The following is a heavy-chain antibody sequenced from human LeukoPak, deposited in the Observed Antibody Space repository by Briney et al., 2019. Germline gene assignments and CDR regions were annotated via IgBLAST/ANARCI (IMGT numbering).Heavy chain of an antibody. Sequence: ASVKVSCKVSGYTLTELSMHWVRQAPGKGLEWMGGFDPEDGETIYAQKFQGRVTMTEVTSTDTAYMELSSLRSEDTAVYYCATSVGGSWYFDYWGQGTLVTVSS. D-gene: IGHD6-13*01. CDR2: FDPEDGET. CDR3: ATSVGGSWYFDY. J-gene: IGHJ4*02. CDR1: GYTLTELS. V-gene: IGHV1-24*01.